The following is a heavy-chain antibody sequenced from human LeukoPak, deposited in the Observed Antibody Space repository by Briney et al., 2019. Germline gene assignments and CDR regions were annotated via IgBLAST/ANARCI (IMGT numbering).Heavy chain of an antibody. CDR2: INWNSDTI. V-gene: IGHV3-9*01. D-gene: IGHD2-21*02. CDR1: GFTFDDYA. J-gene: IGHJ3*02. CDR3: AKAYCGGDCYSLVGAFDI. Sequence: GGSLRLSCVASGFTFDDYAIHWVRLVPGKGLEWVSGINWNSDTIGYADSVKGRFTISRDNSKNTLYLQMNSLRAEDTAVYYCAKAYCGGDCYSLVGAFDIWGQGTMVTVSS.